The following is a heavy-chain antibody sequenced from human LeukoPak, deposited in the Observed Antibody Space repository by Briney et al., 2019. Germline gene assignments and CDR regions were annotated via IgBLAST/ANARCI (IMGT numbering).Heavy chain of an antibody. CDR2: IRSKAYVGTT. Sequence: GGSLRLSCTASGFTFGDYPMSWFRQAPGKGLEWVGFIRSKAYVGTTEYAASVRGRFTISRDDSKSIAYLQMNSLKTEDTAVYYCTRVRRPGIAVAGRGDGFDYWGQGTLVTVSS. CDR1: GFTFGDYP. V-gene: IGHV3-49*03. CDR3: TRVRRPGIAVAGRGDGFDY. D-gene: IGHD6-19*01. J-gene: IGHJ4*02.